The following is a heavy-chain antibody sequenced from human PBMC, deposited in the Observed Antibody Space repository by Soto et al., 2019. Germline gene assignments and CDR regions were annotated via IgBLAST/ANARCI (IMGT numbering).Heavy chain of an antibody. V-gene: IGHV1-69*01. J-gene: IGHJ4*02. CDR1: GGTFSSYA. D-gene: IGHD1-26*01. CDR2: IIPIFGTA. Sequence: QVQLVQSGAEVKKPGSSVKVSCKASGGTFSSYAISWVRQAPGQGLEWMGGIIPIFGTANYAQKFQGRVTITADESKSTDYMELSSLRSEDTAVYCGAVGPSGCYYSRGDYGGQGTLVTVSS. CDR3: AVGPSGCYYSRGDY.